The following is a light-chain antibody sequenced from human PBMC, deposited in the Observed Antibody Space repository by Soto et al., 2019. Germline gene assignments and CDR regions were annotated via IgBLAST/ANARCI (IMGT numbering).Light chain of an antibody. V-gene: IGLV2-8*01. CDR1: SSDVGGYNY. CDR3: VSFAGGTYV. CDR2: DVN. J-gene: IGLJ1*01. Sequence: QSVLTQPASVSGSPGQSITISCTGTSSDVGGYNYVSWYQQHPGKAPKLMVYDVNRRRPGVPDRFFGSKSGNTASLTVSGLQAEDEADYYCVSFAGGTYVFGTGTKLTVL.